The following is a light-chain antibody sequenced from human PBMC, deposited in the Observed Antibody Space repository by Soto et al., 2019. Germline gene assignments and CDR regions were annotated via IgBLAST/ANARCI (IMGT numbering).Light chain of an antibody. V-gene: IGLV2-14*01. J-gene: IGLJ1*01. Sequence: QSALTQPASVSGSPGQSITISCTGTSSDVGGYNYVSWYQQHPGKAPKLMIYEVRNRPSGVSNRFSGSKSGNTASLPISGLQAEGEADYYCSSYTSSSSRVFGTGTKLTVL. CDR1: SSDVGGYNY. CDR3: SSYTSSSSRV. CDR2: EVR.